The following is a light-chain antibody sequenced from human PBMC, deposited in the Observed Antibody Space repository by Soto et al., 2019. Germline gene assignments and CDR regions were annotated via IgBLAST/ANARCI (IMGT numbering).Light chain of an antibody. J-gene: IGKJ1*01. CDR3: QQYNPGT. Sequence: DIQMTQSPPTLSASVGDRVTITCRASQSISRGLAWHQQKAGEAPKLLIYDASTLVSGVPSRFSGSGSGTELTLTISSLQPDDFATYYCQQYNPGTFGQGPKVDIK. V-gene: IGKV1-5*01. CDR1: QSISRG. CDR2: DAS.